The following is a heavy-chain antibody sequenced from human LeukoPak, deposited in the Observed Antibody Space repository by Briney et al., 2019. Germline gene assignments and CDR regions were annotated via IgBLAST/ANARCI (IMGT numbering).Heavy chain of an antibody. D-gene: IGHD6-13*01. CDR2: INHSGST. Sequence: SETLSLTCAVYGGSFSGYYWSWIRQPPGKGLEWIGEINHSGSTNYNPSLKSRVTISVDTSKNQFSLKQSSVTAADTAVYYCARASGYSSSWSRKNDYWGQGTLVTVSS. V-gene: IGHV4-34*01. CDR3: ARASGYSSSWSRKNDY. CDR1: GGSFSGYY. J-gene: IGHJ4*02.